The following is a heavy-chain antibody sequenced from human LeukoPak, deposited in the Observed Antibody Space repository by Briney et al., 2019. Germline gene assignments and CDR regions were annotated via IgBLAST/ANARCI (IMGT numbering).Heavy chain of an antibody. CDR3: ARDRRWIQLWLTNYYYYYYMDV. J-gene: IGHJ6*03. V-gene: IGHV4-39*07. Sequence: SETLSLTCTVSGGSISSSSYYWGWIRQPPGKGLEWIGSIYYSGSTYYNPSLKSRVTISVDTSKNQFSLKLSSVTAADTAVYYCARDRRWIQLWLTNYYYYYYMDVWGKGTTVTVSS. CDR1: GGSISSSSYY. D-gene: IGHD5-18*01. CDR2: IYYSGST.